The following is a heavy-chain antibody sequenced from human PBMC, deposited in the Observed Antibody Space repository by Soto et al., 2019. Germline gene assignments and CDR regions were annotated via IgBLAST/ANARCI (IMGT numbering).Heavy chain of an antibody. CDR3: ARNLNPSSKIHGIDV. Sequence: EVQLVESGGGLVEPGGSLRLSCAPSGLTFSTYSMNWVRQAPGKGLEWVSSISSGSHYIYYAESVKGRFTISRDNAKNSLYLQMNSLRAGDTAVYFCARNLNPSSKIHGIDVWGRGTTVTVS. V-gene: IGHV3-21*01. CDR1: GLTFSTYS. J-gene: IGHJ6*02. D-gene: IGHD6-6*01. CDR2: ISSGSHYI.